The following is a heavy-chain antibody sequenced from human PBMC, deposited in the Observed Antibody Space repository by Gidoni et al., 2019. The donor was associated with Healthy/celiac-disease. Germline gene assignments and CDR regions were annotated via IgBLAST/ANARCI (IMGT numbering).Heavy chain of an antibody. J-gene: IGHJ5*02. CDR2: IWNDGSNK. Sequence: QVQLVESGGGVVQPGRSLRLSCAASGFTFSRYAMHWVRQAPGKGLEWVAVIWNDGSNKYYAESVKGRFTISRDNSKNTLYLQMNSLRAEDTAVYYCARDSSVHTGPPHPGPGWFDPWGQGTLVTVSS. CDR1: GFTFSRYA. CDR3: ARDSSVHTGPPHPGPGWFDP. D-gene: IGHD1-1*01. V-gene: IGHV3-33*01.